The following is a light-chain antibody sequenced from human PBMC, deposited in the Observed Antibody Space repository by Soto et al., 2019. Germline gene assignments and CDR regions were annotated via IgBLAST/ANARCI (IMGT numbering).Light chain of an antibody. CDR2: VNSGGSH. Sequence: QSVLTQSPSASASLGASVKLTCTLSSGHSSYDIAWHQQQPEKGPRYLMKVNSGGSHSKGDGIPDRFSGSSSGAERYLTISSLQSEDEAEYFCQTWGTGIVVFGGGTKLTVL. CDR3: QTWGTGIVV. V-gene: IGLV4-69*01. J-gene: IGLJ3*02. CDR1: SGHSSYD.